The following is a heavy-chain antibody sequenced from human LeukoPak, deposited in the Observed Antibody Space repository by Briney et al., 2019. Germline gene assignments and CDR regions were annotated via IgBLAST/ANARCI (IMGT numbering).Heavy chain of an antibody. CDR2: IKGDGSST. Sequence: GGSLRLSCAASGLIFRGNSMSWVRQAPGKGLVWVSRIKGDGSSTDYADSVKGRFTISRDNAKNTLLLQMNSLRAEDTAVYYCVRDGVGAPPFDYWGQGVLVTVSS. D-gene: IGHD1-26*01. V-gene: IGHV3-74*01. CDR1: GLIFRGNS. CDR3: VRDGVGAPPFDY. J-gene: IGHJ4*02.